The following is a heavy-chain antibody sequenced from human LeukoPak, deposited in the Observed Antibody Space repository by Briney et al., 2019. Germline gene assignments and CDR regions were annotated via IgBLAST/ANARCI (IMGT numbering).Heavy chain of an antibody. CDR2: ISYIGST. J-gene: IGHJ4*02. V-gene: IGHV4-59*08. CDR1: GASLSGYY. D-gene: IGHD6-19*01. CDR3: ARHRGLGFDY. Sequence: SETLSLTCTVSGASLSGYYWSWIRQPPGTGLEWIGYISYIGSTNYNPSLKSRVTISVDTTKNQFSLKLSSVTAADTAVYYCARHRGLGFDYWGQGTLVTVSS.